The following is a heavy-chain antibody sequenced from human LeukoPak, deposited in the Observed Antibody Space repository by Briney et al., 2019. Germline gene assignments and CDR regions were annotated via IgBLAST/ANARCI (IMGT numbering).Heavy chain of an antibody. CDR1: GYTFIGYY. J-gene: IGHJ4*02. CDR2: INPERGPK. D-gene: IGHD3-10*01. CDR3: ARNDRGAGMGY. V-gene: IGHV1-2*06. Sequence: ASVRVSCKASGYTFIGYYLHWVRHAPGQGLEFMGHINPERGPKIYAQMLQGRVTITRHTHISTAYIELSTLTSGDPPVFYCARNDRGAGMGYCGEGTLVTVSS.